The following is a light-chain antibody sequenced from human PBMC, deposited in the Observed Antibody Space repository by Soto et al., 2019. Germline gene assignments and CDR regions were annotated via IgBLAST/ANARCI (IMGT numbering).Light chain of an antibody. Sequence: EIVLTQSPGTLSLSPGESTTLSCRASQSVGRNFLAWYQQKPGRAPRLLIHGASYRATGIPDRFSRSGSETDFTLTISRLEPEDSAVYYCHQYAASPLTFGGGTKVEIK. CDR1: QSVGRNF. CDR2: GAS. J-gene: IGKJ4*01. CDR3: HQYAASPLT. V-gene: IGKV3-20*01.